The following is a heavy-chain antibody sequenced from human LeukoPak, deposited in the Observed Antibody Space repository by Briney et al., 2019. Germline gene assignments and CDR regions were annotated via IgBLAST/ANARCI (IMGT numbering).Heavy chain of an antibody. V-gene: IGHV3-66*01. D-gene: IGHD4-23*01. CDR3: ARVALRWFDY. Sequence: GGSLRLSCAASGFTVSSNYMSWVRQAPGKGLEWVSVIYSGGSTYYADSEKGRFTISRDNSKNTLYLQMNSLRAEDTAVYYCARVALRWFDYWGQGTLVTVSS. CDR1: GFTVSSNY. CDR2: IYSGGST. J-gene: IGHJ4*02.